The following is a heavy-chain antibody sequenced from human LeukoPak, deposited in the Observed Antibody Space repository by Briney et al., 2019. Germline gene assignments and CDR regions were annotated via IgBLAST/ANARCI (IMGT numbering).Heavy chain of an antibody. CDR3: AREAAMAYDAFDI. CDR1: GGSISSYY. V-gene: IGHV4-59*01. J-gene: IGHJ3*02. CDR2: IYYSAST. D-gene: IGHD5-18*01. Sequence: SETLSLTCTVSGGSISSYYWSWIRQPPGKGLEWIGYIYYSASTNYNPSLKSRVTISVDTSQNQFSLKLSSVTAADTAVYYCAREAAMAYDAFDIWGQGTMVTVSS.